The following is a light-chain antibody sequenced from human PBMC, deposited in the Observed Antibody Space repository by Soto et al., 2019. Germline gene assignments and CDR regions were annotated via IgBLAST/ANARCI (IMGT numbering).Light chain of an antibody. CDR1: LSVDIY. CDR3: PQRSNWPLT. J-gene: IGKJ4*01. Sequence: EIVLTQSPATLSLSPGEGATLSCTSSLSVDIYLAWYQQKPGQAPRLLIYNASNRAPGIPARFSGSGSKTDFALTISSLEPEDFAVYYCPQRSNWPLTFVGGTNLEIK. V-gene: IGKV3-11*01. CDR2: NAS.